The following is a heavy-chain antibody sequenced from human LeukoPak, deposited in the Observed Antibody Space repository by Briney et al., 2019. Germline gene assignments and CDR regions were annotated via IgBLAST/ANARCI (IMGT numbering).Heavy chain of an antibody. V-gene: IGHV3-21*01. CDR3: ARVNDSNEWWYFDL. CDR2: ISSSSSYI. Sequence: GGSLRLSCAASGFTFSSYAMSWVRQAPGKGLEWVSSISSSSSYIYYADSVKGRFTISRDNAKNSLYLQMNSLRAEDTAVYYCARVNDSNEWWYFDLWGRGTLVTVSS. J-gene: IGHJ2*01. D-gene: IGHD3-22*01. CDR1: GFTFSSYA.